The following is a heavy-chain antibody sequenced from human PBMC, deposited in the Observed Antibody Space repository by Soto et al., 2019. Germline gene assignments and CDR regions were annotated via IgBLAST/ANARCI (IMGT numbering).Heavy chain of an antibody. Sequence: EVLLLESGGGLVQPGGSLRLSCVASGFTFKNYDMRWVRQAPGKGLEWVSGISGSGAITYYADSVRGRFTISRDNSKNSLYLQLNSRRAEDTAIYYCEKDRQFRSYYESAGHYNNWGQRTLVTVSS. CDR2: ISGSGAIT. V-gene: IGHV3-23*01. D-gene: IGHD3-10*01. CDR1: GFTFKNYD. CDR3: EKDRQFRSYYESAGHYNN. J-gene: IGHJ4*02.